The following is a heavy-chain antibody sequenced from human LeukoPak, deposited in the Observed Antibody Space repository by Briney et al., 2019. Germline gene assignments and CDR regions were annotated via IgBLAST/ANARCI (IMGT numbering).Heavy chain of an antibody. CDR1: GGSISSGGYS. CDR3: AGTEGIAVATFDY. D-gene: IGHD6-19*01. Sequence: SETLSLTCAVSGGSISSGGYSWSWIRQPPGKGLEWIGYIYHSGSTYYNPSLKSRVTISVDRSKNQFSLKLSSVTAADTAVYYCAGTEGIAVATFDYWGQGTLVPSPQ. V-gene: IGHV4-30-2*01. J-gene: IGHJ4*02. CDR2: IYHSGST.